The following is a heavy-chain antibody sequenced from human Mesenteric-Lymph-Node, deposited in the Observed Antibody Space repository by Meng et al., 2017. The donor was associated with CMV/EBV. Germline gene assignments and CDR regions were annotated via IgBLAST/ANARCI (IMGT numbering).Heavy chain of an antibody. V-gene: IGHV4-34*01. CDR3: ARGSSYDILTGYFDY. CDR2: INHSGST. D-gene: IGHD3-9*01. CDR1: GGSFSGYY. J-gene: IGHJ4*02. Sequence: VVVHQWGAGLLKPSGPLSVTCAVYGGSFSGYYWNWIRQSPEKGLEWIGEINHSGSTTYNPSFTSRIIISVDTSTNQISLNMSSVTAADTAVYYCARGSSYDILTGYFDYWGQGALVTVSS.